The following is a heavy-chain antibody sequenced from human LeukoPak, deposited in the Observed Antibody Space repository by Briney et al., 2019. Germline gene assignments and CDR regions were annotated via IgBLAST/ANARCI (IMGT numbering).Heavy chain of an antibody. CDR1: GGSISSGGYY. CDR3: ASRDYYGSGSQGAFDI. J-gene: IGHJ3*02. CDR2: IYYSGST. Sequence: SQTLSLTCTVSGGSISSGGYYWSWIRQHPGKGLEWIGYIYYSGSTYYNPSLKSRVTISVDTSKNQFSLKLSSLTAADTAVYYCASRDYYGSGSQGAFDIWGQGTMVTVSS. D-gene: IGHD3-10*01. V-gene: IGHV4-31*03.